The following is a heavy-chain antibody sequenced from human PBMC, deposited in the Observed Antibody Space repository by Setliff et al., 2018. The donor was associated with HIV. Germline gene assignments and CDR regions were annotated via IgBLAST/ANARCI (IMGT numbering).Heavy chain of an antibody. CDR3: AKDGDYANWDYDAFDI. Sequence: GGSLRLSCAASGFTFSAHGMHWVRQAPGKGLEWVAFINYDVSYEYYADSVMGRVTISRDNSKNTVDLQMNSLRPEDTAVYYCAKDGDYANWDYDAFDIWGQGTLVTVSS. D-gene: IGHD1-7*01. V-gene: IGHV3-30*02. CDR1: GFTFSAHG. CDR2: INYDVSYE. J-gene: IGHJ3*02.